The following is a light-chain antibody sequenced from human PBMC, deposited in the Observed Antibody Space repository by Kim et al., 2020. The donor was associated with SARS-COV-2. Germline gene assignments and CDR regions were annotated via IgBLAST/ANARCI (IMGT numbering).Light chain of an antibody. J-gene: IGLJ2*01. V-gene: IGLV1-51*01. CDR1: SSNIGKNY. CDR3: ATWDSSMSAVV. Sequence: GQKVTISCSGISSNIGKNYVSWYQQFPGTAPKLLIYDNNRRPSGIPDRFSGSKSGTSATLGITGFQTEDEADYYCATWDSSMSAVVFGGGTQLTVL. CDR2: DNN.